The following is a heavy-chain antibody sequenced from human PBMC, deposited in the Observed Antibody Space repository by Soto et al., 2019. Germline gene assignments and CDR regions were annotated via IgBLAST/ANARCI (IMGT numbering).Heavy chain of an antibody. V-gene: IGHV2-70*01. CDR3: ARIGVRYGSGPYNYYSGMDV. D-gene: IGHD3-10*01. J-gene: IGHJ6*02. CDR2: IDWDDDK. Sequence: VSWIRQPPGKALEWLALIDWDDDKYYSTSLKTRLTISKDTSKNQVVLTMTNMDPVDTATYYCARIGVRYGSGPYNYYSGMDVWGQGTTVTVSS.